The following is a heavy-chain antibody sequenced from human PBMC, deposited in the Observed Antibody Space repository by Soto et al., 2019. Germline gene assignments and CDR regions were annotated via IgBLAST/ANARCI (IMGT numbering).Heavy chain of an antibody. J-gene: IGHJ4*01. Sequence: CKRAWGSFRSYTFVFVGPAPGKRLEWMEGIITIFGTANYAQKFQGRVTITADESTSTAYMELSSLRSEDTAVYYCAISALLAYCGGDWSDRSDYWVHGTLVTVSS. D-gene: IGHD2-21*02. CDR3: AISALLAYCGGDWSDRSDY. V-gene: IGHV1-69*01. CDR2: IITIFGTA. CDR1: WGSFRSYT.